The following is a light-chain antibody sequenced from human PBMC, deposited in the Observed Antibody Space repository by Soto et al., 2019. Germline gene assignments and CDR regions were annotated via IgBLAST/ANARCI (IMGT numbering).Light chain of an antibody. Sequence: DIQMTQSPSTLSASVGDRVTITCRASQSINTWLAWFQQKPGKAPHLLIYMASNLETGVPSRFSGSGSETEFTLTISSLQPDDFATYYCQHYNSYSEAFGQGTKVDIK. V-gene: IGKV1-5*03. CDR1: QSINTW. CDR3: QHYNSYSEA. CDR2: MAS. J-gene: IGKJ1*01.